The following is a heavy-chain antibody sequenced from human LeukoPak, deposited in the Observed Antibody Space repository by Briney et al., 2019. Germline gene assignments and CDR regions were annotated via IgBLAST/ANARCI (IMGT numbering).Heavy chain of an antibody. CDR3: ARLHGSYSSSSPPWY. Sequence: GASVKVSCKASGYTFTSYAMNWVRQAPGQGLEWMGWINTNTGNPTYAQGFTGRFVFSLDTSVSTAYLQWSSLKASDTAMYYCARLHGSYSSSSPPWYWGQGTLVTVSS. CDR1: GYTFTSYA. J-gene: IGHJ4*02. V-gene: IGHV7-4-1*02. CDR2: INTNTGNP. D-gene: IGHD6-6*01.